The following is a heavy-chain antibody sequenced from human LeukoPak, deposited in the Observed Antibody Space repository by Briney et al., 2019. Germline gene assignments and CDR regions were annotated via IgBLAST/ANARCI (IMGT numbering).Heavy chain of an antibody. Sequence: GGSLRLSCAASGFTFSSYAMNWVRQAPGKGLEWVSGLSGNGGNQYYAGSVKGRFTISRDNSKNTLFLQMNSLRAEDTAIYYCARDPNGSGPDFDCWGQGTLVTVSS. CDR1: GFTFSSYA. J-gene: IGHJ4*02. D-gene: IGHD3-10*01. V-gene: IGHV3-23*01. CDR2: LSGNGGNQ. CDR3: ARDPNGSGPDFDC.